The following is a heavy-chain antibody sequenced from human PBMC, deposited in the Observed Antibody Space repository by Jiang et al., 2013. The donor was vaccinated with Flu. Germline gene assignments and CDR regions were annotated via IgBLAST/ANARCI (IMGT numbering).Heavy chain of an antibody. CDR3: ARERFSSGWYYDY. J-gene: IGHJ4*02. V-gene: IGHV1-3*01. D-gene: IGHD6-19*01. CDR2: VNGGNGNT. CDR1: GYTFATYA. Sequence: SGAEVKKPGASVKVSCKASGYTFATYAMHWVRQAPGRGLECMGWVNGGNGNTRYSQRFQGRVTITKDTSASTAYMELSSLTSEDTAVYYCARERFSSGWYYDYWGQGTLVTVSS.